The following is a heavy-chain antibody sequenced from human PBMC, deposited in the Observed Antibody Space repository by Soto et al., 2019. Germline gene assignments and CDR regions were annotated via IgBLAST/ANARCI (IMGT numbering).Heavy chain of an antibody. CDR3: ARTPTDDYGGKSWLGYYYYGMDV. CDR1: GGTFSSYA. V-gene: IGHV1-69*13. CDR2: IIPIFGTA. Sequence: ASVKVSCKASGGTFSSYAISWVRQAPGQGLEWMGGIIPIFGTANYAQKFQGSVTITADESTSTAYMELSSLRSEDTAVYYCARTPTDDYGGKSWLGYYYYGMDVWGQGTTVTVSS. J-gene: IGHJ6*02. D-gene: IGHD3-16*01.